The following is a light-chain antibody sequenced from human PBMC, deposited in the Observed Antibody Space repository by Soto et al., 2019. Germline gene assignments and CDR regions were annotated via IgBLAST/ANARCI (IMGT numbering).Light chain of an antibody. CDR2: SAS. J-gene: IGKJ1*01. Sequence: AMQMTQSPSSLSAFVGDRVTITCRASLDIRNELSWYQQKPGKAPKVLIYSASTLQSGVPSRFSGRGSGTQFTLTISSLQPEDFATYYCLQDYTYPRTFGPGTKVEIK. CDR1: LDIRNE. CDR3: LQDYTYPRT. V-gene: IGKV1-6*01.